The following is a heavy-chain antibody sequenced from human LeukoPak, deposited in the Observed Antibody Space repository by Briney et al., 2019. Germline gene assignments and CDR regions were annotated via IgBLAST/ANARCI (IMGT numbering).Heavy chain of an antibody. V-gene: IGHV4-4*07. CDR3: ARELLPYYYGSGSYYTGRYDY. J-gene: IGHJ4*02. Sequence: SETLSLTCTVSGGSISSYYWSWIRQPAGKGLEWLGRIYTSGSTNYNPSLKSRVTMSVDTSKNQFSLKLSSVTAADTAVYYCARELLPYYYGSGSYYTGRYDYWGQGTLVTVSS. CDR2: IYTSGST. D-gene: IGHD3-10*01. CDR1: GGSISSYY.